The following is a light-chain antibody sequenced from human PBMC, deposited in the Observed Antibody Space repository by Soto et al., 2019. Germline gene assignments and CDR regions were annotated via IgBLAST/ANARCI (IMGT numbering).Light chain of an antibody. CDR1: SSNIGSNT. Sequence: QAVVTQPPSASGTPGQGVTISCSGGSSNIGSNTVNWYQQVPGPAPKLLISNNNQRTSGVPDRFSGSKSGTSASLAISGLQSEDDADDYCAAGDGDLNAVVFGGGTKVT. V-gene: IGLV1-44*01. CDR2: NNN. CDR3: AAGDGDLNAVV. J-gene: IGLJ2*01.